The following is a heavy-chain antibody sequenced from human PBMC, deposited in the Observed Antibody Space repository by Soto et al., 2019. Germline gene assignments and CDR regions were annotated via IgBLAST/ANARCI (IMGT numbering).Heavy chain of an antibody. Sequence: GASVKVSCKASGGTFSSYAISWVRQAPGQGLEWMGGIIPIFGTANYAQKFQGRVTITADKSTSTAYMELSSLRSEDTAVYYCARGGGYCTNGVCRRPPDAFDIWGQGTMVTV. CDR2: IIPIFGTA. J-gene: IGHJ3*02. D-gene: IGHD2-8*01. CDR3: ARGGGYCTNGVCRRPPDAFDI. CDR1: GGTFSSYA. V-gene: IGHV1-69*06.